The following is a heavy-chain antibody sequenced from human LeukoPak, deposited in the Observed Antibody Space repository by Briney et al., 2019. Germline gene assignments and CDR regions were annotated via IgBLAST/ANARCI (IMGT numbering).Heavy chain of an antibody. CDR3: TASLLGYGMDV. Sequence: SGTLSLTCAVSGGSISSSNWWSWVRQPPGKGLEWIGEISHSGSTNYNPSLKSRVTISVDKSKNQFSLKLSSVTAADTAVYYCTASLLGYGMDVWRQGTTVTVSS. CDR2: ISHSGST. CDR1: GGSISSSNW. J-gene: IGHJ6*02. V-gene: IGHV4-4*02. D-gene: IGHD3-16*01.